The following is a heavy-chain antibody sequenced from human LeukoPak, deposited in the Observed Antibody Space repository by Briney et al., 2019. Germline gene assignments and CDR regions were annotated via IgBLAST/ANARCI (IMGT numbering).Heavy chain of an antibody. V-gene: IGHV4-38-2*02. Sequence: PSETLSLTCTVSGYSVSSGYYWGWIRQPPGKGLEWIANIHQSGSTYYNPSLKSRVSISIDTFKNQFSLKLNSVTAADTAVYYCARDSDHTSMVFKSFDYWGQGTLVTVSS. J-gene: IGHJ4*02. CDR2: IHQSGST. CDR1: GYSVSSGYY. CDR3: ARDSDHTSMVFKSFDY. D-gene: IGHD5-18*01.